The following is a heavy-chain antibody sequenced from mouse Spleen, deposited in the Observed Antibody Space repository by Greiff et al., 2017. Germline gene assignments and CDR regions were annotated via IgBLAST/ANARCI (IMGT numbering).Heavy chain of an antibody. Sequence: QVQLQQPGAELVKPGASVKLSCKASGYTFTSYWMHWVKQRPGQGLEWIGMIHPNSGSTNYNEKFKSKATLTVDKSSSTAYMQLSSLTSEDSAVYYCARGLRTHYYAMDYWGQGTSVTVSS. V-gene: IGHV1-64*01. CDR2: IHPNSGST. CDR3: ARGLRTHYYAMDY. J-gene: IGHJ4*01. CDR1: GYTFTSYW. D-gene: IGHD2-2*01.